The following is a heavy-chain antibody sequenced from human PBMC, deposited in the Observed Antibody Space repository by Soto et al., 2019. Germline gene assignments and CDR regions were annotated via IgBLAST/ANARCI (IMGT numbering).Heavy chain of an antibody. CDR3: ARGSAAGTKSPFDY. CDR1: GGSISTSSFY. Sequence: SETLSLTCTVSGGSISTSSFYWAWIRQPPGKGLEWIGSIYYSGTTYYTSSLRSRVTISVDTSKNQFSLKMSSVTAADTAVYYCARGSAAGTKSPFDYWGQGTLVTVSS. CDR2: IYYSGTT. D-gene: IGHD6-13*01. J-gene: IGHJ4*02. V-gene: IGHV4-39*01.